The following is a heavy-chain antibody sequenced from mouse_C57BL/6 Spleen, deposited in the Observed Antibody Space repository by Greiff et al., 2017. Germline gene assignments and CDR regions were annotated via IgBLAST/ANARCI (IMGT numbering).Heavy chain of an antibody. D-gene: IGHD2-5*01. V-gene: IGHV1-80*01. Sequence: QVQLQQSGAELVKPGASVKISCKASGYAFSSYWMNWVKQRPGRGLEWIGQIYPGDGDTKYNGKFKGKATLTADKSSSTAYMQLSSLTSEDSAVYFCAVGYSNLGYFDVWGTGTTVTVSS. CDR2: IYPGDGDT. CDR1: GYAFSSYW. J-gene: IGHJ1*03. CDR3: AVGYSNLGYFDV.